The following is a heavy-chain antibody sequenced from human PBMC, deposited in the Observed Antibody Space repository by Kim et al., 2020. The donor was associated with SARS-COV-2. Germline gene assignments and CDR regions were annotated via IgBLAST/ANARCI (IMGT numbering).Heavy chain of an antibody. CDR2: IIPIFGTA. D-gene: IGHD2-15*01. CDR3: ARLYCSGGSCYNYYYYYGMDV. V-gene: IGHV1-69*06. J-gene: IGHJ6*02. CDR1: GGTFSSYA. Sequence: SVKVSCKASGGTFSSYAISWVRQAPGQGLEWMGGIIPIFGTANYAQKFQGRVTITADKSTSTAYMELSSLRSEDTAVYYCARLYCSGGSCYNYYYYYGMDVWGQGTTVTVSS.